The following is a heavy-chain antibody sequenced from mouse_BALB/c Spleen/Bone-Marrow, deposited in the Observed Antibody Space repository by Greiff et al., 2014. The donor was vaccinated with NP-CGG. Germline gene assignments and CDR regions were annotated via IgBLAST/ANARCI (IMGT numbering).Heavy chain of an antibody. CDR2: ISTYSGNT. D-gene: IGHD6-5*01. CDR3: ARRANLQGDFDV. V-gene: IGHV1-67*01. CDR1: GYTFTDYA. Sequence: VQLQQSGPELVRPGVSVKISCKGSGYTFTDYAMHWVKQSHAKSLEWIGVISTYSGNTNYNQKFKGKATMTVDKSSSTAYTELARLTSEDSAIYYCARRANLQGDFDVWGAGTTVTVSS. J-gene: IGHJ1*01.